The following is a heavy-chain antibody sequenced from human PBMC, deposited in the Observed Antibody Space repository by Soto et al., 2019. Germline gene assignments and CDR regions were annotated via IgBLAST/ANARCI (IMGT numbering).Heavy chain of an antibody. J-gene: IGHJ6*04. Sequence: EVQLVESGGGLVQPGGSLRLSFAASGFTFSSAWLSWFGQAPGKGLEWVATIKPDGSEKYYVDSVKGRFTISRDNAKNSLYLQMNSLRAEDTAVFYCADPLDLDVWGKGATVTVSS. CDR3: ADPLDLDV. CDR2: IKPDGSEK. CDR1: GFTFSSAW. V-gene: IGHV3-7*01.